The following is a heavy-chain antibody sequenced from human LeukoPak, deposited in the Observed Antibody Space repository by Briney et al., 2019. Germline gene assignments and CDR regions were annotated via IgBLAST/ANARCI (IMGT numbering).Heavy chain of an antibody. V-gene: IGHV1-69*05. J-gene: IGHJ4*02. Sequence: SVKVSCKASGGTFSSYPITWVRQAPGQGLEWMGGIIPIFGTANYAQKFQGRVTITMDESTSTAYMELSSLRSEDTAVYYCVGTYDGNRSYFDNWGQGTLVTVAS. CDR1: GGTFSSYP. CDR2: IIPIFGTA. D-gene: IGHD3-22*01. CDR3: VGTYDGNRSYFDN.